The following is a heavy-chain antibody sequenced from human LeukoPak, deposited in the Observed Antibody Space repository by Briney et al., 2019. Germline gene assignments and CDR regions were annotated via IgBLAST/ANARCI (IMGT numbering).Heavy chain of an antibody. CDR2: INPNSGGT. V-gene: IGHV1-2*02. CDR3: ARDSLLDY. Sequence: ASVRVSCKASGYTFTGYYMHGVPQAPGQGLEWMGWINPNSGGTNYAQKFQGRVTMTRDTSISTAYMELSRLRSDDTAVYYCARDSLLDYWGQGTLVTVSS. J-gene: IGHJ4*02. CDR1: GYTFTGYY.